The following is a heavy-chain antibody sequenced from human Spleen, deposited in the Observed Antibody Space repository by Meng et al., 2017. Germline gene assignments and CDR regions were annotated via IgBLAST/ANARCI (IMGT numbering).Heavy chain of an antibody. Sequence: GESLKISCAASGFTFSSYAMHWVRQAPGKGLEWVAVISYDGSNKYYADSVKGRFTISRDNSKNTLYLQMNSLRAEDTAVYYCARGDNWFDPWGQGTLVTVSS. J-gene: IGHJ5*02. CDR3: ARGDNWFDP. CDR2: ISYDGSNK. V-gene: IGHV3-30*01. CDR1: GFTFSSYA.